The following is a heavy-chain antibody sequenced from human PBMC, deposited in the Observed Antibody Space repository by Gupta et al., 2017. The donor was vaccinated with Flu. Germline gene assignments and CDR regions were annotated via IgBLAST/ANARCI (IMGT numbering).Heavy chain of an antibody. CDR1: GSTFSSYA. CDR3: ARGDGDSSGYYYSGYFQK. J-gene: IGHJ1*01. V-gene: IGHV1-69*01. D-gene: IGHD3-22*01. Sequence: QVQLVQSGAEVKKPGSSVKVSCKASGSTFSSYAINWVRQAPGQGLEWMGGIIPIFGTPKYAQKFQGRVTITAGELPSTAYMELSSLRSEDTAVYYCARGDGDSSGYYYSGYFQKWGQGTLVTVS. CDR2: IIPIFGTP.